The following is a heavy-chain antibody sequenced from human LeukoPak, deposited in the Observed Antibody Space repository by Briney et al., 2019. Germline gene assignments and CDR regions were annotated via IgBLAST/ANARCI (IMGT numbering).Heavy chain of an antibody. CDR1: GYTFTGYY. D-gene: IGHD5-18*01. CDR2: INPNSGGT. Sequence: ASVKVSCKASGYTFTGYYMHWVQQAPGQGLEWMGWINPNSGGTNYAQKFQGRVTMTRDTSIGTAYMELSRLTSNDTAVYYCARDLQLDTAMVLPSTPPDYWGQGTLVTVSS. CDR3: ARDLQLDTAMVLPSTPPDY. J-gene: IGHJ4*02. V-gene: IGHV1-2*02.